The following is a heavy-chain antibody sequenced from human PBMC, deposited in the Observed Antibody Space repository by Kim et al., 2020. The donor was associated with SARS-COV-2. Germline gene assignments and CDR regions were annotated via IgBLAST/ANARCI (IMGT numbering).Heavy chain of an antibody. CDR1: GGSFSDYY. D-gene: IGHD3-10*01. Sequence: SETLSLTCAVYGGSFSDYYWSWIRQPPGKGLEWIGEINHSGSTNYNPSLKSRVSISVDTSRNQFSLNLTSVTAADTAVYYCARGKYDSDSGNYHRRRHYYGLDVWGPGTTVIVSS. J-gene: IGHJ6*02. CDR3: ARGKYDSDSGNYHRRRHYYGLDV. V-gene: IGHV4-34*01. CDR2: INHSGST.